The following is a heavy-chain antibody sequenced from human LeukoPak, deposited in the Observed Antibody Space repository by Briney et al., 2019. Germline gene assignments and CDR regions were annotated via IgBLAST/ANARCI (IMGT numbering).Heavy chain of an antibody. CDR1: GYTFTGYY. CDR3: ASRGYCSSTSCSAPFDP. Sequence: ASVKVSCKASGYTFTGYYMHWVRQAPGQGLEWMGWSNPNSGGTNYAQKFQGRVTMTRDTSISTAYMELSRLRSDDTAVYYCASRGYCSSTSCSAPFDPWGQGTLVTVSS. J-gene: IGHJ5*02. D-gene: IGHD2-2*01. V-gene: IGHV1-2*02. CDR2: SNPNSGGT.